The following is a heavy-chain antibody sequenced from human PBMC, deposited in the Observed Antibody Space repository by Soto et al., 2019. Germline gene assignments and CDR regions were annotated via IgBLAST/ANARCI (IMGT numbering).Heavy chain of an antibody. V-gene: IGHV3-64*01. CDR1: GFTFSSYA. D-gene: IGHD3-16*01. CDR2: ISSNGGST. CDR3: AGSRGGYYYYYMDV. Sequence: GGSLRLSCAASGFTFSSYAMHWVRQAPGKGLEYVSAISSNGGSTYYANSVKGRFTISRDNSKNTLYLQMGSLRAEDMAVYYCAGSRGGYYYYYMDVWGKGTTVTVSS. J-gene: IGHJ6*03.